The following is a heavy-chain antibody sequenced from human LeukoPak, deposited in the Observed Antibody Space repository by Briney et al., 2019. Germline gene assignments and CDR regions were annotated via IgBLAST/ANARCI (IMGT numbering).Heavy chain of an antibody. Sequence: GASVKVSCKASGGTFSSYAISWVRQAPGQGLEWMGGIIPIFGTANYAQKFQGRVTITADESTSTAYMELSSLRSEDTAVYYCARESRVAAGTWFDPWGQGTLVTVSS. CDR1: GGTFSSYA. D-gene: IGHD6-13*01. V-gene: IGHV1-69*13. J-gene: IGHJ5*02. CDR3: ARESRVAAGTWFDP. CDR2: IIPIFGTA.